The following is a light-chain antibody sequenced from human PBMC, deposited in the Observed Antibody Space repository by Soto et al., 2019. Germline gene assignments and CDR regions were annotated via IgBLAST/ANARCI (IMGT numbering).Light chain of an antibody. CDR3: RSYTSGSTGV. J-gene: IGLJ3*02. V-gene: IGLV2-14*01. CDR2: EVS. CDR1: SSDVGGYNY. Sequence: QSVLTQPASVSGSPGQSITISCTGTSSDVGGYNYVSWYQQHPGKAPKLMIYEVSNRPSGVSNRFSGSKSGNTASLTISGLQAEDEADYYCRSYTSGSTGVFGGGTKLTVL.